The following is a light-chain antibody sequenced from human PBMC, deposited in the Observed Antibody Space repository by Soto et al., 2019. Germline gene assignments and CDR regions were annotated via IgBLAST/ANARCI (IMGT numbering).Light chain of an antibody. CDR2: GAS. CDR3: QQYGDSPAT. V-gene: IGKV3-20*01. CDR1: HSVNSNF. Sequence: ENVLMQSPGTLSLSPGERATLSCRARHSVNSNFLAWYQQKPGQAPRLLIYGASSRATGVPDRFTGSRSGTDFTLTISRLEPEDFAVYYCQQYGDSPATFGQGTKVDIK. J-gene: IGKJ1*01.